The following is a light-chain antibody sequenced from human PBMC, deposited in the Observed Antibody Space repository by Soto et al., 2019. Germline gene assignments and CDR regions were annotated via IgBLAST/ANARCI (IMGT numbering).Light chain of an antibody. J-gene: IGLJ3*02. Sequence: QSALTQPASVSGSPGQSITISCTGTSSDVGAYNYVSWYQHHPGKVPKLIIYDVSNRPSGVSNRFSGSKSGNTASLTISGLQAEDEADYYCSSYTRSGTRVFGGGTKLTVL. CDR2: DVS. CDR1: SSDVGAYNY. CDR3: SSYTRSGTRV. V-gene: IGLV2-14*03.